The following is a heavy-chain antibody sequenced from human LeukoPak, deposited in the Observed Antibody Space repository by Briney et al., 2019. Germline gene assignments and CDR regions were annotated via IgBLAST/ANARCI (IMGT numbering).Heavy chain of an antibody. CDR2: IYHSGST. Sequence: SETLSLTCAVSGGSYSSGGYSLSWIRQPPGKGLEWIGYIYHSGSTYYNPSLKSRVTISVDRSKNQFSLKLSSVTAADTAVYYCARASSSGYYFDYWGQGTLVTVSS. D-gene: IGHD3-22*01. V-gene: IGHV4-30-2*01. CDR1: GGSYSSGGYS. CDR3: ARASSSGYYFDY. J-gene: IGHJ4*02.